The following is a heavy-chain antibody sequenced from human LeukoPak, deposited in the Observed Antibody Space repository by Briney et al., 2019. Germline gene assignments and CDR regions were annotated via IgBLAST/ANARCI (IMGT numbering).Heavy chain of an antibody. V-gene: IGHV5-10-1*01. J-gene: IGHJ4*02. D-gene: IGHD6-19*01. CDR3: ARLPGIAVAGTSYYFDD. CDR1: GYSFTNYW. Sequence: GESLKISCKGSGYSFTNYWIGWVRQMPGKGLEWMGRIDPTDSYTNYSPSFQGHVTISVDKSISTAYLQWSSLKASDTAIYYCARLPGIAVAGTSYYFDDWGQGTLVTVSS. CDR2: IDPTDSYT.